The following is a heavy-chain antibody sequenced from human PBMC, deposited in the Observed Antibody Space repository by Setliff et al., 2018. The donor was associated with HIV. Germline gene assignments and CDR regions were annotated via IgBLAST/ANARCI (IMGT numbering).Heavy chain of an antibody. CDR2: IYSNGGT. CDR1: GVSISSYY. D-gene: IGHD3-16*02. J-gene: IGHJ4*02. Sequence: PSETLSLTCNVSGVSISSYYWSWVRQPPGKGLEYIGYIYSNGGTNYNPSLKSRVTISVDTSKNQFSLRLNSVTAADTAVYYCARHLAEADRYRFSRVHGALKYWSQGALVTVSS. CDR3: ARHLAEADRYRFSRVHGALKY. V-gene: IGHV4-59*08.